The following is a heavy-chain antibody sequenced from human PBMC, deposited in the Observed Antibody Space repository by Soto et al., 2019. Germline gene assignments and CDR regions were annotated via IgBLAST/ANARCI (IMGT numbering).Heavy chain of an antibody. V-gene: IGHV3-64*01. CDR2: ISSNGGST. CDR3: ARATRGITMVRGVILKLTWFDP. Sequence: GGSLRLSCAASGFTCSSYAMHWVRQAPGKGLEYVSAISSNGGSTYYANSVKGRFTISRDNSKNTLYLQMGSLRAEDMAVYYCARATRGITMVRGVILKLTWFDPWGQGTLVTVSS. D-gene: IGHD3-10*01. CDR1: GFTCSSYA. J-gene: IGHJ5*02.